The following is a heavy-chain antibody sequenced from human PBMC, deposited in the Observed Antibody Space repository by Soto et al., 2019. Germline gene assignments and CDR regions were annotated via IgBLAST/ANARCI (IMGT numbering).Heavy chain of an antibody. J-gene: IGHJ6*02. D-gene: IGHD3-16*01. V-gene: IGHV4-59*01. Sequence: SETLSLTCTFSGYSISSYYWSWIRQPPGKGLGWIGYIFYTGITNYNPSFKSRVTMSVDTSKNYFSLNLSSVTAADTAVYFCAREGVPTHGLDVWGQGTTVTVSS. CDR3: AREGVPTHGLDV. CDR2: IFYTGIT. CDR1: GYSISSYY.